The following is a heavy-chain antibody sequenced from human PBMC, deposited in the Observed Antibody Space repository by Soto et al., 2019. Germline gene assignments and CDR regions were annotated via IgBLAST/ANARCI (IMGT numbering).Heavy chain of an antibody. Sequence: ASVKVSCKASGYTFTSYGSSWVRQAPGQGLEWMGWISAYNGNTNYAQKLQGRVTISVDTSQNQVSLELSSVTAADTAVYYCARALPGPNRDYSPDYWGQGTLVTVSS. J-gene: IGHJ4*02. CDR3: ARALPGPNRDYSPDY. D-gene: IGHD4-4*01. CDR1: GYTFTSYG. V-gene: IGHV1-18*01. CDR2: ISAYNGNT.